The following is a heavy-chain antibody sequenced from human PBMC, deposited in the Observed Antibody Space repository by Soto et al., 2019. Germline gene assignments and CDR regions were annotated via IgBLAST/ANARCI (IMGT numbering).Heavy chain of an antibody. CDR2: INHSGST. D-gene: IGHD6-13*01. V-gene: IGHV4-34*01. Sequence: SETLSLTCAVYGGSFSGYYWSWIRQPPGKGLEWIGEINHSGSTNYNPSLKSRVTISVDTSKNQFSLKLSSVTAADTAVYYCARGVLLAAAGYYFDYWGQGTRVTVSS. CDR1: GGSFSGYY. J-gene: IGHJ4*02. CDR3: ARGVLLAAAGYYFDY.